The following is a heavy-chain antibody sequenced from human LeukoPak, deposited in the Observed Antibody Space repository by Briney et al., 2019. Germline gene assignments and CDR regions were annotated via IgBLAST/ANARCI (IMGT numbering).Heavy chain of an antibody. D-gene: IGHD3-3*01. CDR2: INHSGST. J-gene: IGHJ4*02. CDR3: ARGDLKSGSN. V-gene: IGHV4-34*01. Sequence: SETLSLTCAVYGGSLSGYYWSWIRQPPGKGLEWIGEINHSGSTNYNPSLKSRVTISVDTSKNQFSLKLSSVTAADTAVYYCARGDLKSGSNWGQGTLVTVSS. CDR1: GGSLSGYY.